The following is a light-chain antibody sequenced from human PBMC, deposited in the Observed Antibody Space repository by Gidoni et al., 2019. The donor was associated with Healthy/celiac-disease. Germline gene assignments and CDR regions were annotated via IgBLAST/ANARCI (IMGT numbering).Light chain of an antibody. CDR3: QQYYSFPLT. J-gene: IGKJ4*01. CDR1: QSISSY. V-gene: IGKV1D-8*01. Sequence: VIWMTQSPSLLSASTGDRVTISCRMSQSISSYIAWYQQKPVKAPELLIYAASTLQSGVPSRCSGSGSGKDFTLTISCLQSEDFATYYCQQYYSFPLTFGGGTKVEIK. CDR2: AAS.